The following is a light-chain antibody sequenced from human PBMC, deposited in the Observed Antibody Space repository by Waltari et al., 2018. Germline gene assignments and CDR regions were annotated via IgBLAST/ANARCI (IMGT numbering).Light chain of an antibody. Sequence: TCRASQTITNYLNCYQQKSGKAPRLLIYGASNLQGGVPSRFRGSGSGTDFTLTISNLQPEDFATYYCQQTYITPRTFGQGTKVEIK. CDR1: QTITNY. CDR2: GAS. J-gene: IGKJ1*01. CDR3: QQTYITPRT. V-gene: IGKV1-39*01.